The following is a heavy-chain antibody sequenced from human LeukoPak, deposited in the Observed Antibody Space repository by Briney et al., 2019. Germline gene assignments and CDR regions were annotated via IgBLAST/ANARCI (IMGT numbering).Heavy chain of an antibody. Sequence: GGSLRLSCAASGFTVSSNYMSWVRQAPGKGLEWVSVIYSGGSTYYADSVKGRFTISRDNSKNTLYLQMNSLRAEDTAVYYCARDYYDKAAFDIWGQGTMVTVSS. CDR2: IYSGGST. V-gene: IGHV3-66*01. CDR3: ARDYYDKAAFDI. CDR1: GFTVSSNY. D-gene: IGHD3-22*01. J-gene: IGHJ3*02.